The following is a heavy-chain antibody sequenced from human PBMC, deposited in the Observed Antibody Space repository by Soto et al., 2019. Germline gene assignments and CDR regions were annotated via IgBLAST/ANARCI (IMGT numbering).Heavy chain of an antibody. CDR2: IIPFFGTA. CDR1: GGTFSTFG. V-gene: IGHV1-69*13. D-gene: IGHD4-17*01. CDR3: AKSAPMDAGDKYYYDF. J-gene: IGHJ4*02. Sequence: SVKVSCKASGGTFSTFGISWVLQAPGQGLEWMGGIIPFFGTARYSQKFEDRITIAADESTNTVYMDLRSLTSEDTAIYYCAKSAPMDAGDKYYYDFWGQGALVTVFS.